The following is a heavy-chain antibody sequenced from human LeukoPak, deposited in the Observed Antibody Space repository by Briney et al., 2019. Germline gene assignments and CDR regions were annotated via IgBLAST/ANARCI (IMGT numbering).Heavy chain of an antibody. CDR3: AKEGHYDFWSGYSAWFDP. CDR2: ISGSGGST. V-gene: IGHV3-23*01. CDR1: GFTFSSYA. D-gene: IGHD3-3*01. J-gene: IGHJ5*02. Sequence: PGGSLRLSCAASGFTFSSYAMSGVRQAPGKGLEWVSAISGSGGSTYYADSVKGRFTISRDNSKNTLYLQMNSLRAEDTAVYYCAKEGHYDFWSGYSAWFDPWGQGTLVTISS.